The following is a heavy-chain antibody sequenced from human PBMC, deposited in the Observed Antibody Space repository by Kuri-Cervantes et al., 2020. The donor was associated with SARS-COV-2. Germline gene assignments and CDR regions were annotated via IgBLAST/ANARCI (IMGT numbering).Heavy chain of an antibody. J-gene: IGHJ4*02. V-gene: IGHV3-33*01. CDR1: GFTFSSYG. Sequence: GGSLRLSCAASGFTFSSYGMHWVRQAPGKGLEWVAVIWYDGSNKYYADSGKGRFTISRDNSKNTLYLQMNSLRAEDTAVYYCARAAVTKGYFDYWGQGTLVTVSS. D-gene: IGHD4-17*01. CDR2: IWYDGSNK. CDR3: ARAAVTKGYFDY.